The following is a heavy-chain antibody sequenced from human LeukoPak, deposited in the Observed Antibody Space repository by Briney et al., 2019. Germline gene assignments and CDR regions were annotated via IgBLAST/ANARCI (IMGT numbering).Heavy chain of an antibody. CDR1: AFITSSSS. J-gene: IGHJ4*02. Sequence: GGSLTLSCAASAFITSSSSWSWVRQAPGKGLEWVSFIYSGGNTHYSDSVKGRFTISRDNSENTLYLQMNSLRAEDTAIYYGARRAGEYSHPYDYWGQGTLVTVSS. CDR2: IYSGGNT. CDR3: ARRAGEYSHPYDY. V-gene: IGHV3-53*01. D-gene: IGHD2-15*01.